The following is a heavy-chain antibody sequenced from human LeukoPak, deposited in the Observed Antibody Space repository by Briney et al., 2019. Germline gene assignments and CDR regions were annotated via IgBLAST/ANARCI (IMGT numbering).Heavy chain of an antibody. V-gene: IGHV3-7*01. Sequence: PGGSLRLSCAASGFTFSSYEMNWVRQAPGKGLEWVANINQDGSEKYSVDSVKGRFSISRDNAKNSLFLQMNSLRAEDTAVYYCARDEWTYYYYYMDVWGKGTTVTVSS. D-gene: IGHD3-3*01. CDR3: ARDEWTYYYYYMDV. J-gene: IGHJ6*03. CDR1: GFTFSSYE. CDR2: INQDGSEK.